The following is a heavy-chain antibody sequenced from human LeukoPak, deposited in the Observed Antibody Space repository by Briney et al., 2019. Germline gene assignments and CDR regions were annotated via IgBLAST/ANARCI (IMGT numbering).Heavy chain of an antibody. D-gene: IGHD3-22*01. Sequence: SETLSLTCTVSGGSISNYYWSWIRQPPGKGLECIGYIYYSGSTNYNPSLKSRVTISVDTSKNQFSLNLSSVTAADTAVYYCARVSQDYDSSGYSYFYFYMDVWGKGTTVTVSS. CDR1: GGSISNYY. CDR3: ARVSQDYDSSGYSYFYFYMDV. CDR2: IYYSGST. J-gene: IGHJ6*03. V-gene: IGHV4-59*01.